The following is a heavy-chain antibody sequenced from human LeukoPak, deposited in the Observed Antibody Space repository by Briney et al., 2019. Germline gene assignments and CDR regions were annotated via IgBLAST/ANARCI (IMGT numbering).Heavy chain of an antibody. D-gene: IGHD4-17*01. V-gene: IGHV3-33*01. CDR1: GFTFSTFG. Sequence: HPGGSLRLSCAASGFTFSTFGMHWVRQAPGKGLEWVAIIWYDGSDKYYADSVKGRFTVSRDNSKNTLHLQVNSLRAEDTAVYYCARAHPENDYGDYGATFLDYWGQGTLVTVSS. CDR3: ARAHPENDYGDYGATFLDY. CDR2: IWYDGSDK. J-gene: IGHJ4*02.